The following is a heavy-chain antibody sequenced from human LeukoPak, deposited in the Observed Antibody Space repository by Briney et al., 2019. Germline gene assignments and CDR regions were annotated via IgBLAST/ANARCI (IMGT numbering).Heavy chain of an antibody. CDR1: GCSISSGGYY. V-gene: IGHV4-31*03. J-gene: IGHJ3*02. CDR2: IYYSGST. CDR3: ASLYYYDSSGYSRHGAFDI. Sequence: SQTLSLTCTVPGCSISSGGYYWSWIRQHPGKGLEWIGCIYYSGSTYYNPSLKSRVTISVDTSKNQFSLKLSSVTAADTAVYYCASLYYYDSSGYSRHGAFDIWGQGTMVTVSS. D-gene: IGHD3-22*01.